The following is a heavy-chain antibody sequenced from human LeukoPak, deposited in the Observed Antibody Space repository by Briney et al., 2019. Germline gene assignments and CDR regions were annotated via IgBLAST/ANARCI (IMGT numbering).Heavy chain of an antibody. D-gene: IGHD5-24*01. V-gene: IGHV3-74*01. Sequence: GGSLRLSCAASGFTFSSYWMHWVRQVPGKGLVWVARIGTDGSRTTYADYVQGRFTISRDNAKNSLYLQMNSLRAEDTAVYCCARAGTDNHFDYWGQGTLVTVSS. CDR3: ARAGTDNHFDY. CDR1: GFTFSSYW. CDR2: IGTDGSRT. J-gene: IGHJ4*02.